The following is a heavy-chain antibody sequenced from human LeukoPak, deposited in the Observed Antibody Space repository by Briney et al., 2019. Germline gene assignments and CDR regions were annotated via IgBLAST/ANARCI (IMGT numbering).Heavy chain of an antibody. CDR1: GGTFSSYA. Sequence: GASVKVSCKASGGTFSSYAISWVRQAPGQGLEWMGRIIPILGIANYAQKFQGRVTITADKSTSTAYMELSSLRSEDTAVYYCASGAGYSSGWKYYFDYWGQGTLVTVSP. CDR3: ASGAGYSSGWKYYFDY. V-gene: IGHV1-69*04. D-gene: IGHD6-19*01. CDR2: IIPILGIA. J-gene: IGHJ4*02.